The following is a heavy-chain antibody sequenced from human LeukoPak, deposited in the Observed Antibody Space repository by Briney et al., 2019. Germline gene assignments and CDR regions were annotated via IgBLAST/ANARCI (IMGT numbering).Heavy chain of an antibody. CDR3: ARDEVRGVKGMGDY. Sequence: PGGSLRLSCAASGFTFDDYGMSWVRQAPGKGLEWVSGINWNGGSTGYADPVKGRFTISRDNAKNSLYLQMNSLRAEDTALYYCARDEVRGVKGMGDYWGQGTLVTVSS. V-gene: IGHV3-20*04. D-gene: IGHD3-10*01. J-gene: IGHJ4*02. CDR1: GFTFDDYG. CDR2: INWNGGST.